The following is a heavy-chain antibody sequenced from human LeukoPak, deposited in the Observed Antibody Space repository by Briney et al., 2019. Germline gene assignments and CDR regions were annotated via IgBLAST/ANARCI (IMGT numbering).Heavy chain of an antibody. CDR3: ARGGTMVRGVIKADALDI. CDR1: GFTFSSYG. Sequence: GGSLRLSCAASGFTFSSYGMHWVRQAPGKGLEWVAVISYDGSNKYYADSVKGRFTISRDNSKNTLYLQMNSLRAEDTAVCYCARGGTMVRGVIKADALDIWGQGTMVTVSS. V-gene: IGHV3-30*03. J-gene: IGHJ3*02. CDR2: ISYDGSNK. D-gene: IGHD3-10*01.